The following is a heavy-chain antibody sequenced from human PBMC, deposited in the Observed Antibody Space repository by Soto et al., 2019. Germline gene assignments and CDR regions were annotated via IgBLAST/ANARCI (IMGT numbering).Heavy chain of an antibody. Sequence: SVKVSCKASGGTFSSYTISWVRQAPGQGLEWMGRIIPILGIANYAQKFQGRVTITADKSTSTAYMELSSLRSEDTAVYYCARVGYCSGGSCYRGFDPWGQGTLVTVSS. CDR1: GGTFSSYT. J-gene: IGHJ5*02. CDR2: IIPILGIA. D-gene: IGHD2-15*01. CDR3: ARVGYCSGGSCYRGFDP. V-gene: IGHV1-69*02.